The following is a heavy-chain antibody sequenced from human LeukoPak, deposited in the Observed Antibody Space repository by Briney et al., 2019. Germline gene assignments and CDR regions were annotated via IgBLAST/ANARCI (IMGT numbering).Heavy chain of an antibody. Sequence: GGSLRLSCAASGFTFSSYPMNWVRQAPGKGLEWVAVTSSDLNVKLYADSVKGRFTISRDNSRSTLYLQMNSLRPEDTAIYYCAREGYYGSGSPPSLYFDYWGQGTLVTVSS. J-gene: IGHJ4*02. CDR1: GFTFSSYP. V-gene: IGHV3-30*03. CDR3: AREGYYGSGSPPSLYFDY. CDR2: TSSDLNVK. D-gene: IGHD3-10*01.